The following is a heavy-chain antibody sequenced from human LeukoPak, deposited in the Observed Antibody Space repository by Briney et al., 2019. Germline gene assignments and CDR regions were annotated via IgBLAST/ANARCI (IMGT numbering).Heavy chain of an antibody. CDR2: IYHSGST. D-gene: IGHD1-26*01. CDR1: GYSISSGYY. V-gene: IGHV4-38-2*01. Sequence: SETLSLTCAVSGYSISSGYYWGWIRQPPGKGLEWIGSIYHSGSTYYNPSLKSRVTISVDTSKNQFSLKLSSVTAADTAVYYCARVVGAKDWFDPWGQGILVTVSS. J-gene: IGHJ5*02. CDR3: ARVVGAKDWFDP.